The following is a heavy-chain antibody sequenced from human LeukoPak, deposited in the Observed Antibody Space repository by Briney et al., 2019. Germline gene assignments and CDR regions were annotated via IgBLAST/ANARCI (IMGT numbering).Heavy chain of an antibody. CDR3: AKRFSTTVSSFDY. CDR1: GFTFSSSV. J-gene: IGHJ4*02. D-gene: IGHD4-17*01. V-gene: IGHV3-23*01. CDR2: ISNSAGST. Sequence: PGGSLRLSCAASGFTFSSSVTSWVRQAPGKGLDWVSGISNSAGSTYYADSVKGRFTISRDNSKNTLYLQMNSLRAEDTAVYYCAKRFSTTVSSFDYWGQGTPVTVSS.